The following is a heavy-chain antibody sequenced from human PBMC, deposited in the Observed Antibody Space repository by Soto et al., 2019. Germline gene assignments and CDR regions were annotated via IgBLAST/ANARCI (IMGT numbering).Heavy chain of an antibody. Sequence: QVQLQESGPGLVKPSETLSLTCTVSGGSVSSTSYYWSWIRQPPGKGLEWIGYIYNSGSTNYKPSLKSRVTISVDTSKNQFSLNLTSVTAADTAVYFCARDVRGRNRGSYYYYGMDVWGQGTTVTVSS. V-gene: IGHV4-61*01. CDR1: GGSVSSTSYY. CDR2: IYNSGST. D-gene: IGHD3-10*01. J-gene: IGHJ6*02. CDR3: ARDVRGRNRGSYYYYGMDV.